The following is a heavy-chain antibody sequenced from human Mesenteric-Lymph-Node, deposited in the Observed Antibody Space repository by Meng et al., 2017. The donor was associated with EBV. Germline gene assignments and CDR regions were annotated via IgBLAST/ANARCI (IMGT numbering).Heavy chain of an antibody. CDR2: TYYSGSP. D-gene: IGHD3-22*01. J-gene: IGHJ4*02. V-gene: IGHV4-39*07. Sequence: LQGAGPRLVKPSVTPPLTCTVSGGSTKSSSSYWGWIRQPTGKGLEWIGSTYYSGSPSFNPSLKRRVTISVDTSKNQISLKLTSVTAADTAVYYCARGHLGYYDSSGYLDSWGQGTLVTVSS. CDR3: ARGHLGYYDSSGYLDS. CDR1: GGSTKSSSSY.